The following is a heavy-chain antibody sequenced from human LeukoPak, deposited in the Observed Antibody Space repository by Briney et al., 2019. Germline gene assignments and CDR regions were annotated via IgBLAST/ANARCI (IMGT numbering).Heavy chain of an antibody. CDR1: GVSIRSTSYY. CDR2: IYFSGNT. CDR3: ARGIRQLAEEKINWFDP. D-gene: IGHD6-13*01. Sequence: PSETLSLTCTVSGVSIRSTSYYWGWIRQPPGKGLEWIGSIYFSGNTYYNPSLKSRVTISVDTSKNQFSLKLSSVTAADTAVYYCARGIRQLAEEKINWFDPWGQGTLVTVSS. V-gene: IGHV4-39*01. J-gene: IGHJ5*02.